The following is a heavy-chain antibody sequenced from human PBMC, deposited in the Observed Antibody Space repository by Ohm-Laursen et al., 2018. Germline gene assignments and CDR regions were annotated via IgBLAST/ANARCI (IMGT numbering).Heavy chain of an antibody. J-gene: IGHJ4*02. CDR3: ARKPRWELLGTDY. CDR1: GYTFTTYG. Sequence: ASVKVSCKASGYTFTTYGITWVRQAPGQGLEWMGWINPNSGGTNYAQKFQGRVTMTWDTSISTAYMELSRLRSDDTAVYYCARKPRWELLGTDYWGQGTLVTVSS. D-gene: IGHD1-26*01. CDR2: INPNSGGT. V-gene: IGHV1-2*02.